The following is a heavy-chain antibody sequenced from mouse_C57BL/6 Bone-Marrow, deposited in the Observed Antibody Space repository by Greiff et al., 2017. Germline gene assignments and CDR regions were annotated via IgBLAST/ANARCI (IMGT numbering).Heavy chain of an antibody. V-gene: IGHV1-81*01. D-gene: IGHD2-4*01. CDR1: GYTFTSYG. CDR3: ARGGLRRGRYFDY. Sequence: VKVVESGAELARPGASVKLSCKASGYTFTSYGISWVKQRTGQGLEWIGEIYPRSGNTYYNEKFKGKATLTADKSSSTAYMELRSLTSEDSAVYFCARGGLRRGRYFDYWGQGTTLTVSS. CDR2: IYPRSGNT. J-gene: IGHJ2*01.